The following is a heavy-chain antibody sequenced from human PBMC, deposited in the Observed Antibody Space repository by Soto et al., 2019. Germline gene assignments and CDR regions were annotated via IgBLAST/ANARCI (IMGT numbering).Heavy chain of an antibody. CDR3: ARDTVVVPAAMGGYYYYGMDV. J-gene: IGHJ6*02. V-gene: IGHV4-34*09. D-gene: IGHD2-2*01. CDR1: GGSLSDYY. CDR2: ISHSGST. Sequence: SETLSLTCAVYGGSLSDYYWRWIRQPPGKGLEWIGEISHSGSTNYNPSLKSRVTISVDTSKNQFSLKLSSVTAADTAVYYCARDTVVVPAAMGGYYYYGMDVWGQGTTVTVSS.